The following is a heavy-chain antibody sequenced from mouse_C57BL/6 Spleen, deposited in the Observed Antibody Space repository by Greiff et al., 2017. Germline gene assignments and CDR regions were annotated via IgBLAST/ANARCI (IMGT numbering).Heavy chain of an antibody. D-gene: IGHD2-5*01. CDR1: GYTFTSYT. Sequence: VQLQQSGAELARPGASVKMSCKASGYTFTSYTMHWVKQRPGQGLEWIGYINPSSGYTKYNQKFKDKATLTADKSSSTAYMQLSSLTSGDSAVYYCERGSYSNDFDYWGQGTTLTVSS. J-gene: IGHJ2*01. CDR3: ERGSYSNDFDY. CDR2: INPSSGYT. V-gene: IGHV1-4*01.